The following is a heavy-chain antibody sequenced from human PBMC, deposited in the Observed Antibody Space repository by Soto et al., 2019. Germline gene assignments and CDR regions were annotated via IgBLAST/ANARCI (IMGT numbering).Heavy chain of an antibody. J-gene: IGHJ4*02. Sequence: SETLSLTCAVYGGSFSGYYWTWIRQPPGTGLEWIGEINHSGSTNYNPSLKSRVTISVDTSKNQFSLKLTSVTAADTAVYYCARDKITGLFDYWGQGMLVTVSS. CDR2: INHSGST. V-gene: IGHV4-34*01. CDR1: GGSFSGYY. CDR3: ARDKITGLFDY. D-gene: IGHD2-8*02.